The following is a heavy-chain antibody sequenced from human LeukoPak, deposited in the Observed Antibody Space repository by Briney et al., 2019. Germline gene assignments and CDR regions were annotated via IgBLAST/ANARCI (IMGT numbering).Heavy chain of an antibody. V-gene: IGHV4-59*01. J-gene: IGHJ4*02. CDR2: IYYSGST. CDR1: GGSISSYY. Sequence: SETLSLTCTVSGGSISSYYWSWIRQPPGKGLEWIGYIYYSGSTNYNPSLKSRVTISVDTSKNQFSLKLSSVTAADTAVYYCARGGRGSSSSGGQLDYWGQGTLVTVSS. CDR3: ARGGRGSSSSGGQLDY. D-gene: IGHD6-6*01.